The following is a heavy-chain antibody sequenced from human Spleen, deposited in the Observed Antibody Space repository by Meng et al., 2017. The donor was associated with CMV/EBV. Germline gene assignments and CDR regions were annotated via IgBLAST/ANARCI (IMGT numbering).Heavy chain of an antibody. J-gene: IGHJ4*02. CDR2: IYYNGST. CDR1: SDSISSGGYY. Sequence: TVSSDSISSGGYYWTWVRQHPGKGMEWIGYIYYNGSTYYNPSLKSRVTMSLDTSNNQFSLNLSSLTAADTAVYYCARASGSTVTFDYWGQGTLVTVSS. CDR3: ARASGSTVTFDY. D-gene: IGHD4-17*01. V-gene: IGHV4-31*02.